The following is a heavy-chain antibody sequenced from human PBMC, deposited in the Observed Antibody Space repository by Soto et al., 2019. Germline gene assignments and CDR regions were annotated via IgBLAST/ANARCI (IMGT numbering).Heavy chain of an antibody. Sequence: XPVKVSCKASGCPFTKCARARVRQAPGQGLEGVGFISVYNGNTHFAQKFQCRVTVTTDTSTSTAYMNLRRLRSDDTAVYYSATGGAARHFDYCGQRTPVTDPS. CDR1: GCPFTKCA. CDR2: ISVYNGNT. V-gene: IGHV1-18*01. J-gene: IGHJ4*02. D-gene: IGHD6-6*01. CDR3: ATGGAARHFDY.